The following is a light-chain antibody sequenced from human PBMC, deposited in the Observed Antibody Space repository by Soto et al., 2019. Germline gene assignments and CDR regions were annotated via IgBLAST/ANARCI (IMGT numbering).Light chain of an antibody. CDR1: QSVSSN. CDR3: QQYNNWPPPCT. Sequence: EIVMTQSPATLSVSPGERATLSCRASQSVSSNLAWYQQKPGQAPRLLIYGASTRATGIPARFSGSGSGTAFTLTISSLQYEDFAVYYCQQYNNWPPPCTFGQGTKLEIK. J-gene: IGKJ2*02. V-gene: IGKV3-15*01. CDR2: GAS.